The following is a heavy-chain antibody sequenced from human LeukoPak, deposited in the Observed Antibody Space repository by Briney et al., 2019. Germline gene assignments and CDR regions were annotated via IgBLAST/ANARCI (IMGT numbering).Heavy chain of an antibody. CDR1: GFTFSSYA. CDR3: AKHLRYFYDYDAFHM. J-gene: IGHJ3*02. D-gene: IGHD3-22*01. CDR2: ISGSGATT. Sequence: PGGSLRLSCAASGFTFSSYAMSWVRQAPGKGLEWVSLISGSGATTSYAESVKGRFTISRDNPKDTLSLQMNSLKADDTAVYYCAKHLRYFYDYDAFHMWGQGTMVTVSS. V-gene: IGHV3-23*01.